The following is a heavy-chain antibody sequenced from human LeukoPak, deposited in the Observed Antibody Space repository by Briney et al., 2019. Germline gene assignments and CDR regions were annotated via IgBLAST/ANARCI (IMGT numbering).Heavy chain of an antibody. J-gene: IGHJ5*02. V-gene: IGHV3-21*01. CDR3: ASFGQQLSPNWFDP. CDR2: ISSSSSYI. CDR1: GFTFSSYS. Sequence: PGGSLRLSCAASGFTFSSYSMNWVRQAPGKGLEWVSSISSSSSYIYYADSVKGRFTISRDNAKNSLYLQMNSLRAEDTAVYYCASFGQQLSPNWFDPWGQGTLVTVSS. D-gene: IGHD6-13*01.